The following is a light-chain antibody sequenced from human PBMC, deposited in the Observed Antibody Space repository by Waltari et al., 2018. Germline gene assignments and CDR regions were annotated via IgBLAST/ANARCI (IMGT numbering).Light chain of an antibody. CDR2: GAS. V-gene: IGKV3-20*01. Sequence: EIVLTQSPGTLSLSPGESATLPCRASQNVSSTYLAWYQHKPGQAPRALIYGASSRATGLPDRFSGSGSGTDFTLTISRLEPEEFAVYYCQQYGSSLWTFGQGTKVEIK. CDR3: QQYGSSLWT. CDR1: QNVSSTY. J-gene: IGKJ1*01.